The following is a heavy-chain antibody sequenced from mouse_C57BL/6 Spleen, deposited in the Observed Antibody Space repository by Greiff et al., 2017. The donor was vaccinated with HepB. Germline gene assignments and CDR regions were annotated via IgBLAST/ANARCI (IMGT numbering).Heavy chain of an antibody. D-gene: IGHD1-1*01. J-gene: IGHJ2*01. V-gene: IGHV1-82*01. CDR1: GYAFSSSW. Sequence: VQLQESGPELVKPGASVKISCKASGYAFSSSWMNWVKQRPGKGLEWIGRIYPGDGDTNYNGKFKGKATLTADKSSSTAYMQLSSLTSEDSAVYFCARDYGKLGYFDYWGQGTTLTVSS. CDR2: IYPGDGDT. CDR3: ARDYGKLGYFDY.